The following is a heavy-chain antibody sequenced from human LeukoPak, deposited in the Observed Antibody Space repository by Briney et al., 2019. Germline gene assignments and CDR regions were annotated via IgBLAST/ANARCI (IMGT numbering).Heavy chain of an antibody. Sequence: PGRSLRLSCAVSGFTFSNYGMHWVRQAPGKGLEWVALISFDGSNKYYADSVKSRFTISRDNSKNTLNLQMSSLRAEDTAVYYCAKEGYDRSGYYYGDYWGQGTLVTVSS. V-gene: IGHV3-30*18. CDR2: ISFDGSNK. J-gene: IGHJ4*02. CDR1: GFTFSNYG. CDR3: AKEGYDRSGYYYGDY. D-gene: IGHD3-22*01.